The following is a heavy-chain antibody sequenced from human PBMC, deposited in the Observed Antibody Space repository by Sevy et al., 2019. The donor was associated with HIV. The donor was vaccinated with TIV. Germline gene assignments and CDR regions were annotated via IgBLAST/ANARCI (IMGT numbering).Heavy chain of an antibody. CDR3: AREGDFRYFDF. D-gene: IGHD3-10*01. J-gene: IGHJ2*01. Sequence: GGSLRLSCAASGFTFKDYYMNWIRQAPGKGLEWVSYISDGGTTIYYADSVKGRFTISRDNAKNSMYLQMNSLRAEDTAVYYCAREGDFRYFDFWGRGTLVTVSS. CDR2: ISDGGTTI. V-gene: IGHV3-11*01. CDR1: GFTFKDYY.